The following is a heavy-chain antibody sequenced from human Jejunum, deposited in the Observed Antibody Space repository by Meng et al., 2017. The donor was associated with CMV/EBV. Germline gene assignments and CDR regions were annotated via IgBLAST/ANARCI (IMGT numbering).Heavy chain of an antibody. CDR2: IRNSCYDI. CDR1: VIPLSELY. J-gene: IGHJ5*02. D-gene: IGHD6-13*01. CDR3: ARLTSSSLPSP. V-gene: IGHV3-11*01. Sequence: LSVAASVIPLSELYMERIPPASGKGPELVSYIRNSCYDIHYGDSVRGRFNISRDNAKNSLFLQMNSLRAEDTATYFCARLTSSSLPSPWGQGTLVTVSS.